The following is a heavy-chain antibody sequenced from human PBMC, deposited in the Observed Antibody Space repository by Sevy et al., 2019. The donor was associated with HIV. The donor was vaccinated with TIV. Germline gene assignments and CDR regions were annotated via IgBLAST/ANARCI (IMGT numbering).Heavy chain of an antibody. J-gene: IGHJ4*02. D-gene: IGHD2-21*01. V-gene: IGHV3-30*02. CDR2: IQYDGSNK. Sequence: GGCLSLSCAASGFSFSSYGMHWVRQAPGKGLEWMSYIQYDGSNKDYADSVKGRFTISRDNSKNTLYLQMNSLRVEDTAVFYCVKEGGGEGGDHWGQGTLVTVSS. CDR3: VKEGGGEGGDH. CDR1: GFSFSSYG.